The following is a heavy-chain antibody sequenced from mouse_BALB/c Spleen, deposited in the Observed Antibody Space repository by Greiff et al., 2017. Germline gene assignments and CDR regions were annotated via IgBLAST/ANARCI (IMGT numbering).Heavy chain of an antibody. CDR2: IDPANGNT. D-gene: IGHD2-1*01. J-gene: IGHJ4*01. CDR3: AREVYYGNPYYYAMDY. CDR1: GFNIKDTY. Sequence: EVQLQQSGAELVKPGASVKLSCTASGFNIKDTYMHWVKQRPEQGLEWIGRIDPANGNTKYDPKFQGKATITADTSSNTAYLQLSSLTSEDTAVYYCAREVYYGNPYYYAMDYWGQGTSVTVSS. V-gene: IGHV14-3*02.